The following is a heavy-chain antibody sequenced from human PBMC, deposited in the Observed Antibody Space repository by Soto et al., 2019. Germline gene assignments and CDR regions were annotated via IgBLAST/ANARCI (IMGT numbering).Heavy chain of an antibody. J-gene: IGHJ4*02. CDR1: GCSISSYY. CDR2: IYNGGST. D-gene: IGHD6-19*01. V-gene: IGHV4-59*03. CDR3: AQSTGWPGFDY. Sequence: SETLSLTCTASGCSISSYYWSWIRQPPGKALEWIGHIYNGGSTNYNPSLKSRVIISVDMSKNQLSLKLSSVTAADTAVYYCAQSTGWPGFDYWGQGALVTVSS.